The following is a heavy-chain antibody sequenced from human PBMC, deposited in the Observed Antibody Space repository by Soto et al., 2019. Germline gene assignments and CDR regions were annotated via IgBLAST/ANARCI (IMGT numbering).Heavy chain of an antibody. CDR2: ISSDGTST. V-gene: IGHV3-74*01. J-gene: IGHJ4*02. CDR3: ATSKTFDY. Sequence: PGGSLRLSCAASGFTFSAYWMHWVRQGPGEGPVWVSRISSDGTSTTYADSVKGRFTVSRDNARNTLYLQMNSLRVEDTAVYYCATSKTFDYWGQGTLVTVSS. CDR1: GFTFSAYW.